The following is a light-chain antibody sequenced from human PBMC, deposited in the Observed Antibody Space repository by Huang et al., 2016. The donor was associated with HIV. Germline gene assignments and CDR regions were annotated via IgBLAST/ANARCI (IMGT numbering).Light chain of an antibody. V-gene: IGKV1-39*01. CDR3: QQSYSAPFT. CDR1: QSIDWF. J-gene: IGKJ3*01. CDR2: AAS. Sequence: DIQMTQSPSSLSASVGDRVTITCRASQSIDWFLNWYRQKPGKAPKLLISAASSLQSGVPSRFSGSGSGTVFTLTISSPQPEDFATYFCQQSYSAPFTFGPGTRVDI.